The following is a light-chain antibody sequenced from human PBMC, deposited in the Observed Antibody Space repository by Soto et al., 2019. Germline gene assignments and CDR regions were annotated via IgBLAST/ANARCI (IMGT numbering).Light chain of an antibody. CDR3: SSYTSSSTWV. CDR2: DVS. V-gene: IGLV2-14*01. CDR1: SSDVGGYNY. Sequence: QSALTQPASVSGSPGQSITISCTGTSSDVGGYNYVSWYQQHPGKAPKLMIYDVSNRPSGASNRFSGSKSGNTASLTISGLQAEDEADYYCSSYTSSSTWVFGGGTKFTVL. J-gene: IGLJ3*02.